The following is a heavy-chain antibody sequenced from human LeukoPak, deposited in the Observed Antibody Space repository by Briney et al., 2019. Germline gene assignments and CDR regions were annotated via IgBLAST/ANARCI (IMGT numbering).Heavy chain of an antibody. D-gene: IGHD3-3*01. CDR2: IRYDGSNK. J-gene: IGHJ6*03. CDR3: AKDRHYDFWRVVIEGVHYYYYMDV. V-gene: IGHV3-30*02. Sequence: PGGSLRLSCAASGFTFSSYGMHWVRQAPGKGLEWVAFIRYDGSNKYYADSVKGRFTISRDNSKNTLYLQMNSLRAEDTAVYYCAKDRHYDFWRVVIEGVHYYYYMDVWGKGTTVTVSS. CDR1: GFTFSSYG.